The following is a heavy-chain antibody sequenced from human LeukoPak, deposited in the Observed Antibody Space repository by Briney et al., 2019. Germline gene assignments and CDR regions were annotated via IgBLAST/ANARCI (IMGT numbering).Heavy chain of an antibody. CDR3: ARVKKLMPESEF. CDR1: GYTFIDYY. V-gene: IGHV1-2*04. J-gene: IGHJ4*02. CDR2: INPKSGAT. Sequence: ASVKVSCKSSGYTFIDYYIHWVRQGPGQGREWMGWINPKSGATKYAQKFRGWVSMTRDTSINTAYMDLTNLRSDDTAIFYCARVKKLMPESEFWGQGTLVTVSS. D-gene: IGHD2-2*01.